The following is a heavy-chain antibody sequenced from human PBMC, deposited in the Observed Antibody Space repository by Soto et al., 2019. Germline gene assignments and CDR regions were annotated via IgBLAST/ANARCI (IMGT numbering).Heavy chain of an antibody. CDR1: GFTFNSYA. V-gene: IGHV3-23*01. D-gene: IGHD3-3*01. CDR2: ISGSGDVI. CDR3: AKEFGSGFYPDFDY. Sequence: GEYLRLSCSVSGFTFNSYAMTWVRQAPGKGLEWVSSISGSGDVIYYADSVKGRFTISRDYSKNTLFLQMNSLRPDDTAVYFCAKEFGSGFYPDFDYWGQGALVTVYS. J-gene: IGHJ4*02.